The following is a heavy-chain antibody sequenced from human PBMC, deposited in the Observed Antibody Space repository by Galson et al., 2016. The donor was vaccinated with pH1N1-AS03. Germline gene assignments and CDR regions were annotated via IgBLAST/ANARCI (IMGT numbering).Heavy chain of an antibody. J-gene: IGHJ4*02. V-gene: IGHV1-69*13. CDR2: IIPIFGTR. D-gene: IGHD1-26*01. Sequence: SVKVSCKASGGTFGSYAVSWVRQAPGQGLEWMGGIIPIFGTRHYAQRFQGRVTITADESTTTASMELSSLRFEDTAMYYCARDVSGSYGLDYWGRGTLVTVSS. CDR3: ARDVSGSYGLDY. CDR1: GGTFGSYA.